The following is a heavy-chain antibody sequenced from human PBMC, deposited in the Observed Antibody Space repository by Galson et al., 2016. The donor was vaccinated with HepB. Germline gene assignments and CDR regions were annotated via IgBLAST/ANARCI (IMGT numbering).Heavy chain of an antibody. V-gene: IGHV3-30*04. J-gene: IGHJ4*02. D-gene: IGHD3-10*01. Sequence: SLRLSCAASGFTFSSYAMHWVRQAPGKGLEWVAVITYDGSNKYYAESVKGRFTLSRDNSKNTVYLQMNSLRFEDTAVYYCARAEVYGSGSYDHWGQGTLVTVSS. CDR1: GFTFSSYA. CDR2: ITYDGSNK. CDR3: ARAEVYGSGSYDH.